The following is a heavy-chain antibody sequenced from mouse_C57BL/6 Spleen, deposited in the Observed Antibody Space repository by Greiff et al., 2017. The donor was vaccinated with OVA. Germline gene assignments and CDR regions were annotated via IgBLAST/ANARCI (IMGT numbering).Heavy chain of an antibody. CDR1: GYAFTNYL. CDR2: INPGSGGT. Sequence: QVQLQQSGAELVRPGTSVKVSCKASGYAFTNYLIEWVKQRPGQGLEWIGVINPGSGGTNYTEKFKGKATLTADKSSSTAYMQISSLTSEDSAVYFGARGELKLRQKGYFDVWGTGTTVTVSS. V-gene: IGHV1-54*01. CDR3: ARGELKLRQKGYFDV. D-gene: IGHD4-1*01. J-gene: IGHJ1*03.